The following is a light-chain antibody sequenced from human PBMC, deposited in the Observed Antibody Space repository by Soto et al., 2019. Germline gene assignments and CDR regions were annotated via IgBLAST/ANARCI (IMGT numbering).Light chain of an antibody. CDR3: QQYYTWPFT. CDR2: GAS. V-gene: IGKV3D-15*01. Sequence: EIVMTQSPATLSVSPGERATLSCTASQSVSITLAWYQQKPGQAPRLLIYGASTRATGIPARFSGSGSGTEFTLTISRLQSEDFAVYFCQQYYTWPFTFGPGTKVDIK. CDR1: QSVSIT. J-gene: IGKJ3*01.